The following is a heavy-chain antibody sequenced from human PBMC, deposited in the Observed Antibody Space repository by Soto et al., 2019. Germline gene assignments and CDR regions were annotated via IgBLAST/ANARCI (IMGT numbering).Heavy chain of an antibody. V-gene: IGHV3-30*18. CDR1: GFTFSSYG. D-gene: IGHD4-17*01. CDR3: AKDISPLTVTTTGY. CDR2: ISYDGSNK. J-gene: IGHJ4*02. Sequence: GGSLRLSCAASGFTFSSYGMHWVRQAPGKGLEWVAVISYDGSNKYYADSVKGRFTISRDNSKNTLYLQMNSLRAEDTAVYYCAKDISPLTVTTTGYWGQGTLVTVSS.